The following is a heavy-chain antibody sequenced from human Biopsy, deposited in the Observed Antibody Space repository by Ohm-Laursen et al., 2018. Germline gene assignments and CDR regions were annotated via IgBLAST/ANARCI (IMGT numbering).Heavy chain of an antibody. D-gene: IGHD3-22*01. CDR3: ARDRGYYSDRTVPGYFDL. Sequence: SETLSLTCAVSGGSVSSGSYYWSWIRQPPGKGLQWIGNVYYTGSTDYNPSLQSRVTISVDTSKNHFSLRLRSVTPADTAIYYCARDRGYYSDRTVPGYFDLWGRGTLVTVSS. CDR1: GGSVSSGSYY. J-gene: IGHJ2*01. CDR2: VYYTGST. V-gene: IGHV4-61*03.